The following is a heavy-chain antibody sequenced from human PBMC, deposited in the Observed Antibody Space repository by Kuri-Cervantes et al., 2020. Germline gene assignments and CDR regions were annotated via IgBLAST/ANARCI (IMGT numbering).Heavy chain of an antibody. CDR1: GFTFSSYS. Sequence: GESLKISCAASGFTFSSYSMNWVRQAPGKGLEWVSYISSSGSTIYYADSVKGRFTISRDNSNNVLFLQMDSLRVEDTAVYYCAKPSVWGAGWFDPWGQGTLVIVSS. J-gene: IGHJ5*02. D-gene: IGHD3-16*01. CDR3: AKPSVWGAGWFDP. V-gene: IGHV3-48*01. CDR2: ISSSGSTI.